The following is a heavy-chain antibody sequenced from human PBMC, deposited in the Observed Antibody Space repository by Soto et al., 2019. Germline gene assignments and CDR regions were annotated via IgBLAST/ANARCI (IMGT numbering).Heavy chain of an antibody. CDR1: GFSFSTYA. J-gene: IGHJ3*02. CDR2: ISYDGSNK. Sequence: GGSLRLCCAASGFSFSTYAMHWVRQAPGKGLEWVAVISYDGSNKYYADSLKGRFTISRDNAQNALYLQMNSLRAEDTAVYYCARDVGSSGSSSAFDIWGQGTMVTVSS. CDR3: ARDVGSSGSSSAFDI. V-gene: IGHV3-30-3*01. D-gene: IGHD1-26*01.